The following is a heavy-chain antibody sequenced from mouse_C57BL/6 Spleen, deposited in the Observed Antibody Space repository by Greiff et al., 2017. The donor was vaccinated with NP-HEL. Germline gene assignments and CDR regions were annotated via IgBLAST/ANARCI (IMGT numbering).Heavy chain of an antibody. CDR2: IYPGDGDT. D-gene: IGHD2-4*01. V-gene: IGHV1-80*01. Sequence: VKLQESGAELVKPGASVKISCKASGYAFSSYWMNWVKQRPGKGLEWIGQIYPGDGDTNYNGKFKGKATLTADKSSSTAYMQLSSLTSEDSAVYFCAIYYDYDLLDYWGQGTTLTVSS. CDR1: GYAFSSYW. CDR3: AIYYDYDLLDY. J-gene: IGHJ2*01.